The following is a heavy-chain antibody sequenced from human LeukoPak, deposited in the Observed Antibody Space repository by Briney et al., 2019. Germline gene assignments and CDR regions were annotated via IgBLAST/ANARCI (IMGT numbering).Heavy chain of an antibody. D-gene: IGHD1-1*01. CDR3: ASLVNHWNDDNWFDP. CDR1: GGSISSYY. V-gene: IGHV4-59*01. CDR2: IYYSGST. Sequence: SETLSLTCTVSGGSISSYYWSWIRQPPGKGLEWIGYIYYSGSTNYNPSLKSRVTISVDTSKNQFSLKLSSVTAADTAVYYCASLVNHWNDDNWFDPWGQGTLVTVSS. J-gene: IGHJ5*02.